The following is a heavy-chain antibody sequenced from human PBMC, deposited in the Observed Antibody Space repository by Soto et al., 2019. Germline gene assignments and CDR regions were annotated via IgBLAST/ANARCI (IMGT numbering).Heavy chain of an antibody. D-gene: IGHD2-2*01. CDR2: IIPIFGTA. V-gene: IGHV1-69*01. J-gene: IGHJ6*02. CDR1: GGTFSSYA. Sequence: QVQLVQSGAEVKKPGSSVKVSCKASGGTFSSYAISWVRQAPGQGLEWMGGIIPIFGTANYAQKFQGRVTITADESTSTDYMELSSLRSEDTAVYYCASGDCSSTSCYRYYYGMDVWGQGTTVTVSS. CDR3: ASGDCSSTSCYRYYYGMDV.